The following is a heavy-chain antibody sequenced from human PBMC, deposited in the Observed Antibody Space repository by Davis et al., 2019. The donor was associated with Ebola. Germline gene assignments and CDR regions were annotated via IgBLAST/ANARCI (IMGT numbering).Heavy chain of an antibody. CDR3: ATFRSAYYTDAFDV. Sequence: GESLKISCAASGFTSSNYWMHWVRQAPGKGLVWVSRINNDGTSRHYADSVKGRVTVSRDNATNTVFLQMNSLRAEDTAVYYCATFRSAYYTDAFDVWGQGTMVTVSS. CDR1: GFTSSNYW. J-gene: IGHJ3*01. V-gene: IGHV3-74*01. D-gene: IGHD3-3*01. CDR2: INNDGTSR.